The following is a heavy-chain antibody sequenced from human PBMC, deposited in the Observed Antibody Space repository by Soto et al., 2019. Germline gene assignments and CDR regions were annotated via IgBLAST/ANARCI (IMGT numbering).Heavy chain of an antibody. CDR2: INWNGDST. D-gene: IGHD3-22*01. CDR1: GFSFDDYG. V-gene: IGHV3-20*04. Sequence: PGGSLRLSCEASGFSFDDYGMSWVRQGPGKGLEWVSGINWNGDSTGYADSVKGRFTISRDNSKNTQYLQMSSLRADDTAVYYCVKGEYYYDSSGYYPFDYWGQGTLVTVSS. CDR3: VKGEYYYDSSGYYPFDY. J-gene: IGHJ4*02.